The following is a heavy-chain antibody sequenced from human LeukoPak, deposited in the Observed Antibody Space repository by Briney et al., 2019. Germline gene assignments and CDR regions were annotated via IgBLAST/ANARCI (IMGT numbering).Heavy chain of an antibody. CDR3: ATSYSYCSFDY. V-gene: IGHV4-59*01. CDR1: GGSISSYY. J-gene: IGHJ4*02. Sequence: SETQSLTCTVSGGSISSYYWSWIRQPPGKGLEWIGYIYYSGSTNYNPSLKSRVTISVDTSKNQFSLKLSSVTAADTAVYYCATSYSYCSFDYWGQGTLVTFSS. D-gene: IGHD5-18*01. CDR2: IYYSGST.